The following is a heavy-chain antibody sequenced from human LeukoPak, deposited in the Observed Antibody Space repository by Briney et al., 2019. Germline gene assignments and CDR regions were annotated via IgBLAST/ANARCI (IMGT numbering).Heavy chain of an antibody. CDR2: IKSNPDGGTA. Sequence: KFGGSLRLSCAASGFIFHNAWMTWVRQAPGKGLEWVGRIKSNPDGGTADYAAPVKGRFIISRDDSKNTLYLQLNSLKTEDTAVYYCTTLSYDVHYWGQGTLVTVSS. V-gene: IGHV3-15*05. J-gene: IGHJ4*02. CDR1: GFIFHNAW. CDR3: TTLSYDVHY. D-gene: IGHD3-3*01.